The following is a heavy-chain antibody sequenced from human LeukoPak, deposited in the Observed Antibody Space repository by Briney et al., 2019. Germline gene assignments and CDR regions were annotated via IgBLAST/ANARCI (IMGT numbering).Heavy chain of an antibody. CDR3: ARAPRRYTAMAFDY. V-gene: IGHV3-11*04. CDR2: ISSSGSTI. J-gene: IGHJ4*02. CDR1: GFTFSDYY. Sequence: GGSLRLSCAASGFTFSDYYMSWIRQAPGKGLEWVSYISSSGSTIYYADSVKGRFTISRDNAKNSLYLQMNSLRAEDTAVYYCARAPRRYTAMAFDYWGQGTLVTVSS. D-gene: IGHD5-18*01.